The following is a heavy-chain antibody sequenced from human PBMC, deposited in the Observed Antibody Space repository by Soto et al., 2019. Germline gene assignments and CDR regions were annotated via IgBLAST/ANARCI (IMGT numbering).Heavy chain of an antibody. CDR3: ARGGGVKYYFDY. J-gene: IGHJ4*02. V-gene: IGHV4-30-2*01. D-gene: IGHD3-16*01. Sequence: PSETLSLTCAVSGGSINSGDYSWSWIRQPPGKGLEWIGYIHHSGSSYYNLSLKSRVTISKDRSKNNFSLKLSSVTAADTAVYYCARGGGVKYYFDYWGQGTLVTVSS. CDR1: GGSINSGDYS. CDR2: IHHSGSS.